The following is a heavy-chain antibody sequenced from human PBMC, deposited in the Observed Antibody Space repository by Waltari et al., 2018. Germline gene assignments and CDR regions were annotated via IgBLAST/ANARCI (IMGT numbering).Heavy chain of an antibody. V-gene: IGHV4-38-2*02. CDR3: ANNEWGLPVS. D-gene: IGHD1-26*01. CDR2: IYYSGTI. Sequence: QVQLQESGPGLVKPSEDLSLTCTVSGYSISSGYWWGWIRQPPGKGLGWIASIYYSGTIQYNPSLGSRATISADTSKNQFSLRLTSVTAADTAVYYCANNEWGLPVSWGQGTVVTVSS. CDR1: GYSISSGYW. J-gene: IGHJ5*02.